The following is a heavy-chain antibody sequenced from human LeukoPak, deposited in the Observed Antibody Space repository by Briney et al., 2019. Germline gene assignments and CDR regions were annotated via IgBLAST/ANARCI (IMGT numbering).Heavy chain of an antibody. CDR3: ARGGPGPFDY. CDR1: GFTFGSYA. D-gene: IGHD3-16*01. J-gene: IGHJ4*02. V-gene: IGHV3-23*01. Sequence: PGGSLRLSCAASGFTFGSYAMSWVRQAPGKGLEWVSGISDSGRSTYYADSVKGRFTISRENAKNSLYLQMNSLRDGDTAVYYCARGGPGPFDYWGQGTLVTVSS. CDR2: ISDSGRST.